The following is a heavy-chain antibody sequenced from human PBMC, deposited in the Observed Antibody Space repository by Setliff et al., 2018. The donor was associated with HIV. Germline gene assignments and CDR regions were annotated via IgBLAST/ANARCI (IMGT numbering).Heavy chain of an antibody. J-gene: IGHJ4*02. D-gene: IGHD1-26*01. CDR2: ISAYNGHT. Sequence: ASVKVSCKASGYTFTTFGISWVRQAPGQGLEWMGWISAYNGHTNYARKFQGRVTMTTDTSTSTAYMELRSLRSDDTAMYYCGRDRGWDRRYFEYWGQGSLVTVSS. V-gene: IGHV1-18*01. CDR1: GYTFTTFG. CDR3: GRDRGWDRRYFEY.